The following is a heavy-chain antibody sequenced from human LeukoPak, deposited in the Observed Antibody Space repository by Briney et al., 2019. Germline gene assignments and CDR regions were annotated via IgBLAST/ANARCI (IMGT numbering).Heavy chain of an antibody. CDR1: RFTFTSYA. J-gene: IGHJ4*02. CDR2: ISGSGGST. CDR3: AKDPRVGSRVATPCH. Sequence: GGSLRHSCAPSRFTFTSYAMSSVRQAPGKGLESLSPISGSGGSTYYADSVKGRFTISRDNSKSTLFLQMNSLRAEDTAVHYCAKDPRVGSRVATPCHWGQGTLVTVSS. D-gene: IGHD5-24*01. V-gene: IGHV3-23*01.